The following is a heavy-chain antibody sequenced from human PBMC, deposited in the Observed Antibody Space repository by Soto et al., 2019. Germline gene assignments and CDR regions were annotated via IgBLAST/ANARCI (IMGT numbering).Heavy chain of an antibody. CDR3: ASQRVSYAMEV. J-gene: IGHJ6*02. V-gene: IGHV3-7*05. D-gene: IGHD1-1*01. CDR1: GFTFGDYW. CDR2: MNQDGSEK. Sequence: EVQLVESGGGLVQPGGSLRLSCTVSGFTFGDYWMTWVRQAPGKGLEWVANMNQDGSEKYYVDSVQGRFAISRDNAKNSLYLQMHSLSAEDTAVYYCASQRVSYAMEVWGQGTTVTVSS.